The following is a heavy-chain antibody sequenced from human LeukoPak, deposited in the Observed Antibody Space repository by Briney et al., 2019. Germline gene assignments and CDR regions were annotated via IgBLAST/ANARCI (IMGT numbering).Heavy chain of an antibody. CDR2: ISGSGGST. CDR3: AKGPDYDILTGYSY. V-gene: IGHV3-23*01. D-gene: IGHD3-9*01. J-gene: IGHJ4*02. CDR1: GFTFSSYA. Sequence: GGSLRLSCAASGFTFSSYAMSWVRQAPGKGLEWVSAISGSGGSTYYADSVKGRFTISRDNSKNTLYLQMNSLRAEDTAVYYCAKGPDYDILTGYSYWGQGTLVTVSS.